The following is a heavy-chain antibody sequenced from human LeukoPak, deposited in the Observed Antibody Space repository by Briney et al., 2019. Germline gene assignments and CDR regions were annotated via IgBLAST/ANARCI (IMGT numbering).Heavy chain of an antibody. V-gene: IGHV1-46*01. CDR2: INPSGGST. D-gene: IGHD3-10*01. CDR3: AARTEGSGSDYPAFDI. CDR1: GYTFTSSY. Sequence: ALVKVSCKASGYTFTSSYMHWVRQAPGQGLEWMGIINPSGGSTSYAQKLQGRVTMTRDTSTSTVYMELSSLRSEDTAVYYCAARTEGSGSDYPAFDIWGQGTMVTVSS. J-gene: IGHJ3*02.